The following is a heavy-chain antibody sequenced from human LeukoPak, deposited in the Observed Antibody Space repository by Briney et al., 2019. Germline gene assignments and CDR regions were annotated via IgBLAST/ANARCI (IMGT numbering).Heavy chain of an antibody. CDR2: ISAYNGNT. V-gene: IGHV1-18*01. CDR1: GYTFTSYG. Sequence: ASVKVSCKASGYTFTSYGISWVRQAPGQGLEWMGWISAYNGNTNYAQKLQGRVTMTEDTSTDTAYMELSSLRSEDTAVYYCATGRRYFDLWGRGTLVTVSS. CDR3: ATGRRYFDL. J-gene: IGHJ2*01.